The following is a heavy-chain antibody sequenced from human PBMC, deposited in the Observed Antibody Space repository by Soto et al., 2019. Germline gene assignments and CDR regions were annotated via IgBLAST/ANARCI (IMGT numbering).Heavy chain of an antibody. D-gene: IGHD3-16*01. CDR2: IYRGGTT. Sequence: XGSLTLSCVVSGFTFSFNYKNWVRQAPGKGLEWVSVIYRGGTTDYADSVKGRFTISRDNSKNTVYLQMNNMRAEDTALYYCKGIRRGLFDYWGQGTLVTVSS. CDR1: GFTFSFNY. CDR3: KGIRRGLFDY. V-gene: IGHV3-53*01. J-gene: IGHJ4*02.